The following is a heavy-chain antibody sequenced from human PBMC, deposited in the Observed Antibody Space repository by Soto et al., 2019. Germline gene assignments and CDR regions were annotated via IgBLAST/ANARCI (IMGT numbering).Heavy chain of an antibody. CDR3: ARYGSGECNRGSCYSPFDY. D-gene: IGHD2-15*01. CDR1: GRSISSVNYY. J-gene: IGHJ4*02. CDR2: IYYSGST. Sequence: QVQLQESGPGLVKPSQTLSLTCTVSGRSISSVNYYWSWIRQPPGKGLEWIGYIYYSGSTYYNPSLRSRVPISVDTSKNPFSLKLSSVTAADTAVYYCARYGSGECNRGSCYSPFDYWGQGTLVTVSS. V-gene: IGHV4-30-4*01.